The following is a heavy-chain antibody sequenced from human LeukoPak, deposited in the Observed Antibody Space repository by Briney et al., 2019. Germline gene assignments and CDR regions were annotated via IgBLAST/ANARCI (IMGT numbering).Heavy chain of an antibody. V-gene: IGHV4-34*01. CDR3: ARHYYGDYYFDY. J-gene: IGHJ4*02. CDR2: INHSGST. CDR1: GGSFSGYY. Sequence: NTSETLSLTCAVYGGSFSGYYWSWIRQPPGKGLEWIGEINHSGSTNYNPSLKSRVTISVDTSKNQFSLKLSSVTAADTAVYYCARHYYGDYYFDYWGQGTLVTVSS. D-gene: IGHD4-17*01.